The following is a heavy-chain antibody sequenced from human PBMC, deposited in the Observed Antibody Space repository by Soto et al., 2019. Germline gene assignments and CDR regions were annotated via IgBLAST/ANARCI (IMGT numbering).Heavy chain of an antibody. CDR2: ISTGGGST. D-gene: IGHD6-25*01. CDR3: ARSREIIASAGSFDY. V-gene: IGHV3-23*01. Sequence: EVQLLESGGGLVQLGGSLRLSCAASGFTFSSHVMSWVRQAPGKGLEWVSGISTGGGSTDYADSVKGRFTISRDNSKNTLHLQMKSLRAEDTAVYYCARSREIIASAGSFDYWGQGTLVTVSS. CDR1: GFTFSSHV. J-gene: IGHJ4*02.